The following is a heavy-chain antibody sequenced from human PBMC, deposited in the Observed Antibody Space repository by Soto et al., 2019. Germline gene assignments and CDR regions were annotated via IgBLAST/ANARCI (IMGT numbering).Heavy chain of an antibody. J-gene: IGHJ3*02. D-gene: IGHD2-21*02. Sequence: QLQLQESGSGLVKPSQTLSLTCAVSGGSISSGGYSWSWIRQPPGKGLEWIGYIYHSGSTYYNPSLKSRVTISVDRSKNQFSLKLSSVTAADTAVYYCARGPYCGGDCYSEGAFDIWGQGTMVTVSS. CDR3: ARGPYCGGDCYSEGAFDI. CDR2: IYHSGST. CDR1: GGSISSGGYS. V-gene: IGHV4-30-2*01.